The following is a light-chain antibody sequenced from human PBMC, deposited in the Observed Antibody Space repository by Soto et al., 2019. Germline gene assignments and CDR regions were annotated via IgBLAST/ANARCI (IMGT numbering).Light chain of an antibody. J-gene: IGKJ4*01. V-gene: IGKV3-15*01. CDR1: QSVSSY. CDR3: QPYNNWPLT. Sequence: EIVLTQSPATLSLSPGERATLSCRASQSVSSYLAWYQHKPGQTPRLLIYDTSTRATGVPTRFSGSRSGAEFTLIINSLQSEDFAVYYCQPYNNWPLTFGGGTKVDIK. CDR2: DTS.